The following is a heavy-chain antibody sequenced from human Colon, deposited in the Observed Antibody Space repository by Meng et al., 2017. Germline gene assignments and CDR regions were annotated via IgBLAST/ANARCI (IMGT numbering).Heavy chain of an antibody. D-gene: IGHD3-10*01. V-gene: IGHV3-66*02. Sequence: GESLKISCAASGFTVSSNYMSWVRQAPGKGLEWVSVIYSGGSTYYADSVKGRSTISRDNSKNTLYLQMNSLRAEDTAVYYCARDCVVRGVCAFDIWGQGTMVTVSS. CDR1: GFTVSSNY. CDR2: IYSGGST. J-gene: IGHJ3*02. CDR3: ARDCVVRGVCAFDI.